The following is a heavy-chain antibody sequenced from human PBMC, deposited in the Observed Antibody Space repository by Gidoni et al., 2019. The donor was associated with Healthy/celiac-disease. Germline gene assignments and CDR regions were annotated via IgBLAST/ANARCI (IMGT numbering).Heavy chain of an antibody. V-gene: IGHV1-2*02. D-gene: IGHD3-9*01. J-gene: IGHJ6*02. CDR1: GYTFTGYY. Sequence: QVQLVQSGAEVKKPGASVKVSCKASGYTFTGYYLHWVRQAPGQGLEWMGWINPNSGGTNYAQKFQGRVTMTRDTSISTAYMELSRLRSDDTAVYYCARVTVVGYVEDWVYYYYYYGMDVWGQGTTVTVSS. CDR3: ARVTVVGYVEDWVYYYYYYGMDV. CDR2: INPNSGGT.